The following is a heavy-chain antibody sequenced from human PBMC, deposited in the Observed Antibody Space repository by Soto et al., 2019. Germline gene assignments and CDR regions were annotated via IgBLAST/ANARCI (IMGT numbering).Heavy chain of an antibody. V-gene: IGHV3-23*01. D-gene: IGHD1-26*01. J-gene: IGHJ4*02. CDR2: IRGRGDST. CDR3: AIDQGEAFNAFDL. CDR1: EFTFSRYA. Sequence: EVRLSESGGGLVQPGGSLRLSCAASEFTFSRYAMIWVRQAPGKGLEWVSTIRGRGDSTFSADSVKGRFTVSIDNSENTLYVQMNSLRAEGTALYYGAIDQGEAFNAFDLWGQGTLVTVSS.